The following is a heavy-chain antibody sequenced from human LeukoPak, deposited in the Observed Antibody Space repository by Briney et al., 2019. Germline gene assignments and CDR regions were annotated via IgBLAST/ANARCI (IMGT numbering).Heavy chain of an antibody. CDR2: IYYSGSP. V-gene: IGHV4-59*08. D-gene: IGHD4-11*01. CDR3: ARQIYSNYQLSWFDP. Sequence: IYYSGSPNYNPSLKSRVTISVDTSKNQFSLKLSSVTAADTAVYYCARQIYSNYQLSWFDPWGQGTLVTVSS. J-gene: IGHJ5*02.